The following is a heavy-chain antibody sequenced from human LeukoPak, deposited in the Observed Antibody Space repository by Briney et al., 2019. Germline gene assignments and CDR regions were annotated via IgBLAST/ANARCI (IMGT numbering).Heavy chain of an antibody. D-gene: IGHD3-22*01. CDR3: ARPRWYYDSSGYLDY. J-gene: IGHJ4*02. CDR1: GFTFSSYA. Sequence: GGSLRLSCAASGFTFSSYAMHWVRQAPGKGLEWVAVISYDGSNKYYADSVKGRFTISRGNSKNTLYLQMNSLRAEDTAVYYCARPRWYYDSSGYLDYWGQGTLVTVSS. V-gene: IGHV3-30-3*01. CDR2: ISYDGSNK.